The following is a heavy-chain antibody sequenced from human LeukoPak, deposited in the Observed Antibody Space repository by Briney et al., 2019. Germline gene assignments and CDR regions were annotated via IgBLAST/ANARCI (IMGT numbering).Heavy chain of an antibody. CDR1: GGSISSGGYY. Sequence: SQTLSLTCTVSGGSISSGGYYWSWIRQHPGKGLEWIGYIYYIGSTYYNPSLKSRVTISVDTSKNQFSLKLSSVTAADTAVYYCAKDRRGRVGFGDLVPNWYFDLWGRGTLVTVSS. V-gene: IGHV4-31*03. CDR2: IYYIGST. J-gene: IGHJ2*01. CDR3: AKDRRGRVGFGDLVPNWYFDL. D-gene: IGHD3-10*01.